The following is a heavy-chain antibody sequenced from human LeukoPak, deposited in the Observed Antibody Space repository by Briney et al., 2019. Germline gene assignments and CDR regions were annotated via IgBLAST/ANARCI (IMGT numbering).Heavy chain of an antibody. D-gene: IGHD3-10*01. Sequence: SETLSLTCTVSGGSISSGDYYWSWIRQPPGKGQEWIGYIYYSGSTYYNPSLKSRVTISVDTSKNQFSLKLSSVTAADTAVYYCAREVGDYYGSGSPDYYYGMDVWGQGTTVTVSS. J-gene: IGHJ6*02. V-gene: IGHV4-30-4*01. CDR1: GGSISSGDYY. CDR2: IYYSGST. CDR3: AREVGDYYGSGSPDYYYGMDV.